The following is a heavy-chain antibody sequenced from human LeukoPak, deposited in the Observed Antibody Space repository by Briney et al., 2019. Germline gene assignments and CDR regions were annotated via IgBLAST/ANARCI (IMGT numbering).Heavy chain of an antibody. D-gene: IGHD6-13*01. V-gene: IGHV4-34*01. CDR3: ARVSGAQNIAAAYYYYYYGTDV. Sequence: KPSETLSLTCAVYGGSLSGYYWSWIRQPPGKGLEWIGEINHSGSTNYNPSLKSRVTISVDTSKNQFSLKLSSVTAADTAVYYCARVSGAQNIAAAYYYYYYGTDVWGQGTTVTVSS. CDR1: GGSLSGYY. J-gene: IGHJ6*02. CDR2: INHSGST.